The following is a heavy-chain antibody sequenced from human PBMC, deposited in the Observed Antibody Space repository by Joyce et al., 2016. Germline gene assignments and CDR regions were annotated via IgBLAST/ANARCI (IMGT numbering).Heavy chain of an antibody. D-gene: IGHD6-6*01. CDR2: ISGYDGST. V-gene: IGHV3-23*01. Sequence: EVQLLESGGGLVQPGGSLRLSCAASGFTFRFYSMSWVRQAPGKGLEWVSAISGYDGSTYYADSVKGRFTISRDDSKRTLYLQMNSLRVEDTAVYYCAKDLLRDGSSPIGFDYWGQGTLVTVSS. CDR3: AKDLLRDGSSPIGFDY. CDR1: GFTFRFYS. J-gene: IGHJ4*02.